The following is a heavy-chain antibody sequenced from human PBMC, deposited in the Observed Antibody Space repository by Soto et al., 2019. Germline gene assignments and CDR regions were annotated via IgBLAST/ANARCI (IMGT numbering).Heavy chain of an antibody. CDR3: ARDRRYCSGGSCYSWWFDP. CDR2: IYYSGST. D-gene: IGHD2-15*01. V-gene: IGHV4-31*03. J-gene: IGHJ5*02. CDR1: GGSISSGGYY. Sequence: SLTCTVSGGSISSGGYYWSWIRQHPGKGLEWIGYIYYSGSTYYNPSLKSRVTISVDTSKNQFSLKLSSVTAADTAVYYCARDRRYCSGGSCYSWWFDPWGQGTLVTVSS.